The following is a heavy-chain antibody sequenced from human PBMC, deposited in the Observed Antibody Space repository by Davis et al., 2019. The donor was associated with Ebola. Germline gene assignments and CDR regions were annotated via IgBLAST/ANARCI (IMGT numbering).Heavy chain of an antibody. CDR3: ARDREPRQIVLMVYALFDY. CDR1: GYTFTGYY. J-gene: IGHJ4*02. D-gene: IGHD2-8*01. V-gene: IGHV1-2*04. CDR2: INPNSGGT. Sequence: ASVKVSCKASGYTFTGYYMHWVRQAPGQGLEWMGWINPNSGGTNYAQKFQGWVTMTRDTSISTAYMELSRLRSDDTAVYYCARDREPRQIVLMVYALFDYWGQGTLVTVSS.